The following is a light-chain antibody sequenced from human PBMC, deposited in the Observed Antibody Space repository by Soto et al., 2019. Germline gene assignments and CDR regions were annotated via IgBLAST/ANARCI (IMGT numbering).Light chain of an antibody. CDR3: SSYTSSSTLDVV. CDR2: DVS. V-gene: IGLV2-14*03. J-gene: IGLJ2*01. Sequence: QSVLTQPASVCGSPGQSITISCSGTSSDVGGYNYVSWYQQHPGKAPKLMIYDVSNRPSGVSNRFSGSKSGNTASLTISGLQAEDEADYYCSSYTSSSTLDVVFGGGTKVTVL. CDR1: SSDVGGYNY.